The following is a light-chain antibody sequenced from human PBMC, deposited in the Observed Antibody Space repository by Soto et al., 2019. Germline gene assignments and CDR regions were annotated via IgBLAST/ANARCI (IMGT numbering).Light chain of an antibody. CDR3: QQYNNWPPIT. V-gene: IGKV3D-15*01. CDR1: QSINSD. Sequence: EIVMTQSPATLSVSAGETTRLSCRASQSINSDVAWYQQKVGQTPRLLIHGASTRATGIAARFSGSGSGTEFTLTISGLQSEDFAVYYCQQYNNWPPITFGQGTRLEIK. J-gene: IGKJ5*01. CDR2: GAS.